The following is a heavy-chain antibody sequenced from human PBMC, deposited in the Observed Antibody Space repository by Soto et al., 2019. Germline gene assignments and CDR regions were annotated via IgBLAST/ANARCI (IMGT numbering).Heavy chain of an antibody. Sequence: QVQLVESGGGVVQPGRSLRLSCAASGFTFSSYGMHWVRQAPGKGLEWVAVIWYDGSNKYYADSVKGRFTISRDNSKNTLYLQMNSLRAEDTAVYYCARDSPYNWNDGNAFDIWGQGTMVTVSS. CDR1: GFTFSSYG. CDR2: IWYDGSNK. D-gene: IGHD1-1*01. CDR3: ARDSPYNWNDGNAFDI. J-gene: IGHJ3*02. V-gene: IGHV3-33*01.